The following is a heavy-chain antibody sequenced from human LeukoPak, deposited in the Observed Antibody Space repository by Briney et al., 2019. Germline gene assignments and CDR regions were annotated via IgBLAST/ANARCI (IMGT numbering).Heavy chain of an antibody. V-gene: IGHV4-4*07. CDR1: GGSISSYY. D-gene: IGHD2-15*01. CDR2: IYTSGST. CDR3: ARDGAPIYCSGGSCYSDENNWFDP. Sequence: SETLSLTCTVSGGSISSYYWSWIRQPAGKGLEWIGRIYTSGSTNYNPSLKSRVTMSVDTSKNQFSLKLSSVTAADTAVYYCARDGAPIYCSGGSCYSDENNWFDPWGQGTLVTVSS. J-gene: IGHJ5*02.